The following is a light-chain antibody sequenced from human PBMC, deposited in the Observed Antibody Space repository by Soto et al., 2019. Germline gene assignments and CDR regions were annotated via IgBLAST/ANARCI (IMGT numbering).Light chain of an antibody. Sequence: IHMTQSPSSLSASLGDSVTIXXRASETISHYLNWYQQKPGKAPKLXIYGASKLESGVPSRFSGSGSGTDFTLTITSLQTEDFATYYCQQSSSTPLTFGGGTKVDIK. CDR1: ETISHY. CDR3: QQSSSTPLT. CDR2: GAS. V-gene: IGKV1-39*01. J-gene: IGKJ4*01.